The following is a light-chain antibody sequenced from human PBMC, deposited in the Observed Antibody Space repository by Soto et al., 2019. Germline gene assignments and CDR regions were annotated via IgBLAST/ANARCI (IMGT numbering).Light chain of an antibody. V-gene: IGKV3D-20*01. CDR2: GAL. CDR1: QSVSSSY. Sequence: EIALTQSPATLSLSLGDRATLSCRASQSVSSSYLAWFQQKPGLAPRLPIYGALSRATGIPDRFSGSGSGTDFTLTISRLEPEDFAMYYCQQYGSSPWTFGQGTKVDIK. J-gene: IGKJ1*01. CDR3: QQYGSSPWT.